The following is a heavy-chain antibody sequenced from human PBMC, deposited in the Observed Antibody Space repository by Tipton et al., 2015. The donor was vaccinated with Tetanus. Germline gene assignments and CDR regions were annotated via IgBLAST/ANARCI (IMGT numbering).Heavy chain of an antibody. J-gene: IGHJ4*02. CDR3: ARRGGGDLDH. V-gene: IGHV5-51*01. Sequence: QLVQSGAEVKKPGASLKISCQGSGYSFNIYWIAWVRQMPGKGLEWMGIIYPGDSDTTYSPSFQGQVTISADRSINTAYLQWSSLRASDTAMYYCARRGGGDLDHWGQGTLVTVSS. D-gene: IGHD2-21*02. CDR2: IYPGDSDT. CDR1: GYSFNIYW.